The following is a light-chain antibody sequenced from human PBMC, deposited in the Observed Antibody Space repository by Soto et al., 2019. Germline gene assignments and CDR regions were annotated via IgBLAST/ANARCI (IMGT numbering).Light chain of an antibody. J-gene: IGKJ4*01. CDR2: GAS. CDR3: QQYNNWPPLT. V-gene: IGKV3-15*01. CDR1: QSVSSN. Sequence: DIVMTQSPATLSVSPVERATLSCRASQSVSSNLAWYQQKPGQAPRLLISGASTRATGIPARLSGSGSGTEFTLTISSLRSEDFAVYYCQQYNNWPPLTFGGGTKVDIK.